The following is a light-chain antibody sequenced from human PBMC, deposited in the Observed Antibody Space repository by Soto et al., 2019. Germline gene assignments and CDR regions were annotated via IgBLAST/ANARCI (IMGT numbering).Light chain of an antibody. CDR3: QQRSNWPQLT. CDR1: QSVDSS. Sequence: EIVLTQSPATLSLSPGERATLSCRASQSVDSSLAWYQHNPDQAPRLLIYDASNRATGIPARFSGSGSGTDFTLTISSLEPEDFAVYYCQQRSNWPQLTFGGGTKVDIK. J-gene: IGKJ4*01. CDR2: DAS. V-gene: IGKV3-11*01.